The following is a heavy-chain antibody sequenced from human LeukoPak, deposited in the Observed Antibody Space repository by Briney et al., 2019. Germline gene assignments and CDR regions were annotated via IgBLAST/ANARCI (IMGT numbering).Heavy chain of an antibody. CDR1: GFTVGSYW. V-gene: IGHV3-74*01. J-gene: IGHJ4*02. CDR2: IYSDAT. Sequence: GSLRLSCAASGFTVGSYWIHWVRQAPGKGLVWVSRIYSDATYYADSVKGRFTISRDNAKNTLYLQMNSLRAEDTAVYYCARESYDSSGYYYGGGFDYWGQGTLVTVSS. CDR3: ARESYDSSGYYYGGGFDY. D-gene: IGHD3-22*01.